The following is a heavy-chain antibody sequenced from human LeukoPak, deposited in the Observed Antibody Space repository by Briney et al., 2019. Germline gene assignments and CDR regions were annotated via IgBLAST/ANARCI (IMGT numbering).Heavy chain of an antibody. CDR3: ARESCSSTSCYYVY. Sequence: ASVKVSCKASGYTFTSYGISWVRQAPGQGLKWMGWISAYNGNTNYAQKLQGRVTMTTDTSTSTAYMELRSLRSDDTAVYYCARESCSSTSCYYVYWGQGTLVTVSS. CDR2: ISAYNGNT. D-gene: IGHD2-2*01. J-gene: IGHJ4*02. CDR1: GYTFTSYG. V-gene: IGHV1-18*04.